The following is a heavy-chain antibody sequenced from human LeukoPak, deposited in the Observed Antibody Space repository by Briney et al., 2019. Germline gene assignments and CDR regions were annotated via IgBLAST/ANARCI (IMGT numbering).Heavy chain of an antibody. CDR1: GFTFSNYG. D-gene: IGHD6-19*01. Sequence: GGSLRLSCVASGFTFSNYGMHWVRQAPGKGLEWVAVISYDETNKYYTESVKGRFTNSRDQSKNTLYLQMNSLRVEDTAVYYCTQDVSNGYRSVNFDYWGQGILVTVSS. CDR3: TQDVSNGYRSVNFDY. CDR2: ISYDETNK. J-gene: IGHJ4*02. V-gene: IGHV3-30*18.